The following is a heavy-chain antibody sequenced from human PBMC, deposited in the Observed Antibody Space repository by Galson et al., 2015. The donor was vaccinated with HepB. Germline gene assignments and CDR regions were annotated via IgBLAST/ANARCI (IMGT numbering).Heavy chain of an antibody. V-gene: IGHV3-23*01. CDR1: GFTFSSYA. CDR2: ISSSGGST. Sequence: SLRLSCAASGFTFSSYAMRWVRQAPGKGLEWVSAISSSGGSTYYADSVKGRFTLSRDNSKNTLYLQMNNLRAEDTAIYYCAKTTMQWELLPGDYWGQGTLVTVSS. D-gene: IGHD1-26*01. CDR3: AKTTMQWELLPGDY. J-gene: IGHJ4*02.